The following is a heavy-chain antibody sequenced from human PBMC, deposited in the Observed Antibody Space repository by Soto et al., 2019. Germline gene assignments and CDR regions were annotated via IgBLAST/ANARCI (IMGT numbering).Heavy chain of an antibody. V-gene: IGHV3-7*03. CDR3: SLEWLPSRGAFDY. Sequence: PWGSLRLSCVASGFGFISYWISLFRHAPVKWLEWVANIKQDGSEKYYVDSVKGRFTISRDNAKNSLYLQMDSLRAEDTAVYYCSLEWLPSRGAFDYWGQGTLVTVSS. J-gene: IGHJ4*02. CDR2: IKQDGSEK. CDR1: GFGFISYW. D-gene: IGHD3-3*01.